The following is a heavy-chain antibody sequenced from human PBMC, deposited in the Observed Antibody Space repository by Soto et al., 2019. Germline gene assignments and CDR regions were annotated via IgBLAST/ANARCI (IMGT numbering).Heavy chain of an antibody. CDR3: TRSVAADGLDY. V-gene: IGHV4-4*02. J-gene: IGHJ4*02. Sequence: SETLSLTCAVPGGPISSSNWWSWVRQPPGKGLEWSGEIYHSGSTNYNPSLKSRVTMSVDKSKKQFSLKLASVTAADTAEYYCTRSVAADGLDYWGQGTLVTVSS. D-gene: IGHD6-13*01. CDR2: IYHSGST. CDR1: GGPISSSNW.